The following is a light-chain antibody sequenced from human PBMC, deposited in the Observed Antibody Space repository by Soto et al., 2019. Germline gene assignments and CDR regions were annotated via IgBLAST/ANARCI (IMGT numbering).Light chain of an antibody. CDR2: EVN. CDR1: SSDVGGYNY. CDR3: CSYGGYTHVV. J-gene: IGLJ2*01. V-gene: IGLV2-8*01. Sequence: QSALTQPPSASGSPGQSVTISCTGTSSDVGGYNYVSWFQQHPGKAPKLIIHEVNQRPSGVPNRFSGSKSGNTASLTVSGLPAEDAGTYYCCSYGGYTHVVFGTGTKLTVL.